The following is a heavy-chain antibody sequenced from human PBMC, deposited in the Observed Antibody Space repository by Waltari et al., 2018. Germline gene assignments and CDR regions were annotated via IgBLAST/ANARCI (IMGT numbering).Heavy chain of an antibody. CDR2: LDPEDDET. Sequence: QVQLVQSGAEVRKPGASVKVSCKVSGYSLSELSMHWVRQAPGKGLEWGGGLDPEDDETVYAQKFQCRVTMTEDTSTDTAYMELSSLRSDDTAVYYCTTDIMLRVFSNVWGQGTTVTVSS. J-gene: IGHJ6*02. CDR3: TTDIMLRVFSNV. D-gene: IGHD3-10*01. CDR1: GYSLSELS. V-gene: IGHV1-24*01.